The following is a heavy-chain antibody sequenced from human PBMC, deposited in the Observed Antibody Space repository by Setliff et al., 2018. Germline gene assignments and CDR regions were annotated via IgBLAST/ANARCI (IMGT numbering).Heavy chain of an antibody. D-gene: IGHD5-18*01. Sequence: SVKVSCKASGGTFRSYGVSWVRQAPGQGLEWMGGTIPSFGSTNYAQKFQDRVTIITDESTSTAYMELRSLRTEDTAVYYCAREGVDTRSSTDYRYYMDVWGKGTTVTVSS. J-gene: IGHJ6*03. CDR2: TIPSFGST. V-gene: IGHV1-69*05. CDR1: GGTFRSYG. CDR3: AREGVDTRSSTDYRYYMDV.